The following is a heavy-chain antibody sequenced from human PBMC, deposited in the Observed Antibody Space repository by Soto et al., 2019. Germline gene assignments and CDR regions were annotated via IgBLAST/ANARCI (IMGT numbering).Heavy chain of an antibody. V-gene: IGHV4-39*01. D-gene: IGHD3-16*02. Sequence: SETLSLTCTVSGGSISSSSYYWGWIRQPPGKGLEWIGSIYYSGSTYYKPSLKSRVTISVDTSKNQFYLKLSSVTAADTSVYYCARVWITFGGVIVTGPYYYYYMDVWGKGTTVTVSS. CDR3: ARVWITFGGVIVTGPYYYYYMDV. J-gene: IGHJ6*03. CDR1: GGSISSSSYY. CDR2: IYYSGST.